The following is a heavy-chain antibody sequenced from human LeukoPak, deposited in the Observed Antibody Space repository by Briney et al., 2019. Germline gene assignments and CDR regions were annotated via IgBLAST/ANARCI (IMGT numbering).Heavy chain of an antibody. D-gene: IGHD3-3*01. CDR1: GGSISSSNW. Sequence: PSGTLTLTCAVSGGSISSSNWWGWVRQPPGKGLEWIGEIYHSGSTNYNPSLKSRVTISVDKSKNQFSLKLSSVTAADTAVYYCARSVGGVWHLDYWGQGTLVTVSS. CDR2: IYHSGST. J-gene: IGHJ4*02. CDR3: ARSVGGVWHLDY. V-gene: IGHV4-4*02.